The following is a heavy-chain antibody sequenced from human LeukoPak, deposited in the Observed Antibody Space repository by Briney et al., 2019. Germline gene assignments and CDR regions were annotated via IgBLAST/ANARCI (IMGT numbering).Heavy chain of an antibody. CDR1: GYIFTDYD. Sequence: ASVKVSCKASGYIFTDYDINWVRQATGQGLEWMGWTNPISGYTGSAQKFQGRVTMTRDTSISTAYLELSSLRSDDTAVYYCARGNRPYSSSRSSLPFDIWGQGTMVTVPS. CDR3: ARGNRPYSSSRSSLPFDI. D-gene: IGHD6-13*01. V-gene: IGHV1-8*01. CDR2: TNPISGYT. J-gene: IGHJ3*02.